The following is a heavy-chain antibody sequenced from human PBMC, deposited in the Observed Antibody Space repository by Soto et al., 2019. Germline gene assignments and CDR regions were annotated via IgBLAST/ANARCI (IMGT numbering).Heavy chain of an antibody. V-gene: IGHV3-48*03. J-gene: IGHJ6*02. CDR3: AGDAVVPAAIAPRGYYGMDV. CDR2: ISSSGSTI. Sequence: PGGSLRLSCAASGFTVSSYEMNWVRKAPGKGLEWVSYISSSGSTIYYADSVKGRFTISRDNAKNSLYLQMNSLRAEDTAVYYCAGDAVVPAAIAPRGYYGMDVWGQGTTVTVSS. CDR1: GFTVSSYE. D-gene: IGHD2-2*01.